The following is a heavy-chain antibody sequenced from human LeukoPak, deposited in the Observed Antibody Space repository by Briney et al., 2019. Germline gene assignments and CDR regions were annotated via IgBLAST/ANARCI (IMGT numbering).Heavy chain of an antibody. CDR3: ARADTVRLGELSHFDY. CDR1: GYTFTSYG. D-gene: IGHD3-16*02. Sequence: ASVKVSCKASGYTFTSYGISWVRQAPGQGLEWMGWISTYNGNTKNAQKLQGRVTMTTDTSTSTAYMELRTLRSDDTAVYYCARADTVRLGELSHFDYWGQGTLVTVSS. V-gene: IGHV1-18*01. CDR2: ISTYNGNT. J-gene: IGHJ4*02.